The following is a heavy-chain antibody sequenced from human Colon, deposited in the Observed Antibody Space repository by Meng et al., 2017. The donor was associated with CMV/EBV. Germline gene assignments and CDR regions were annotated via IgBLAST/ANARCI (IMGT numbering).Heavy chain of an antibody. CDR3: ASSIAKYYYGMDV. CDR1: GDSLSNDY. V-gene: IGHV4-59*01. CDR2: IFNSGT. Sequence: SETLSLTCTVSGDSLSNDYWTWMRQPPGKGLEWIGYIFNSGTNYNPSLQSRVTISIDRSKNQFSLKLSSVTAADTAVYYCASSIAKYYYGMDVWGQGTTVTVSS. D-gene: IGHD6-13*01. J-gene: IGHJ6*02.